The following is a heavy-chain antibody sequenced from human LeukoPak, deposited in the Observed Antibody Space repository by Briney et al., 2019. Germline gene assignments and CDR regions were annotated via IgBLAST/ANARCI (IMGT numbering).Heavy chain of an antibody. CDR3: VKIAPDLP. D-gene: IGHD2-21*01. J-gene: IGHJ5*02. Sequence: AGGSLRLSCAASGFTFSDYYMSWIRQAPGKGLEWVSYISSGSTTIYYADSVKGRFTISRDNSKNSLYLQMNSLRADDTAVYYCVKIAPDLPWGQGTLVTVS. V-gene: IGHV3-11*01. CDR1: GFTFSDYY. CDR2: ISSGSTTI.